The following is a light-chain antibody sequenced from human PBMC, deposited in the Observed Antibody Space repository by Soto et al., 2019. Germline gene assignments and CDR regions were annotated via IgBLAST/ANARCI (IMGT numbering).Light chain of an antibody. Sequence: EIVLTQSPDTLSLSPGERATLSCRASQRRSNSYVAWYQQKPAQAPRLLVYGASSRATGIPDRFSGSGSGTDFTLTITRLEPEDSAVYYCQQYGVSARWTFGQGTKVEIK. J-gene: IGKJ1*01. CDR3: QQYGVSARWT. CDR1: QRRSNSY. V-gene: IGKV3-20*01. CDR2: GAS.